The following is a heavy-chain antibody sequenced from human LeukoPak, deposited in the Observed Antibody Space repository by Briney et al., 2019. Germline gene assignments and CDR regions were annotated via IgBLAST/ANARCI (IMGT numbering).Heavy chain of an antibody. V-gene: IGHV3-23*01. CDR3: AKNGEPHYYMDV. Sequence: PGGSLRLSCATSGFTFTTYGMIWVRQAPGKGLEWVLGISGSGSNTYYADSVKGRFTSSRDSSKKTVYLQMNSLRAEDTAVYYCAKNGEPHYYMDVLGKGTTATVSS. CDR2: ISGSGSNT. J-gene: IGHJ6*03. CDR1: GFTFTTYG. D-gene: IGHD1-14*01.